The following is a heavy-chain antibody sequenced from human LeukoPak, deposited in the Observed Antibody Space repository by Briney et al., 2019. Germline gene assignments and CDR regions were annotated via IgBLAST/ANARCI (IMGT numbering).Heavy chain of an antibody. CDR2: IYDSGTSSPT. CDR1: GGSTTRYY. CDR3: AGHHPRNTVDF. D-gene: IGHD2/OR15-2a*01. V-gene: IGHV4-59*08. J-gene: IGHJ4*02. Sequence: PSETLFLTCTVTGGSTTRYYWSWIRQSPEKGLEWIGYIYDSGTSSPTTYNPTFKSRVTISLDTSKNQFSLSLRSVTVADTAVYYCAGHHPRNTVDFWGQGTLVTVSS.